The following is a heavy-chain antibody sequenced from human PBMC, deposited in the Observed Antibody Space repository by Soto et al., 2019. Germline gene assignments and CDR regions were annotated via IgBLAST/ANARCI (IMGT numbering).Heavy chain of an antibody. CDR2: ISCDGSNK. J-gene: IGHJ4*02. CDR3: GKEAPMAPVVGTAILGY. V-gene: IGHV3-30*18. CDR1: GFTFSSYG. D-gene: IGHD2-21*02. Sequence: QVQLVESGGGVVQPGRSLRLSCAASGFTFSSYGMHWVRQAPGKGLEWVAVISCDGSNKYYADSVKGRFTISRDNSKNTQYLQMNSLRAEDTAVYYCGKEAPMAPVVGTAILGYWGQGTLVTVSS.